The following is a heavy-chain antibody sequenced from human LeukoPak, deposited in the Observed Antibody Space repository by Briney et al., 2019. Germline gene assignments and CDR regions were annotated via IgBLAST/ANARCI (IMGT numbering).Heavy chain of an antibody. J-gene: IGHJ3*02. Sequence: HPGGSLRLSCAASGFTFDDYAMHWVRQAPGKGLEWVSGISWNSGSIGYADSVKGRFTISRDNAKNSLYLQMNSLRADDTAVYYCARDHLLMVYARYDAFDIWGQGTMVTVSS. CDR3: ARDHLLMVYARYDAFDI. V-gene: IGHV3-9*01. CDR2: ISWNSGSI. CDR1: GFTFDDYA. D-gene: IGHD2-8*01.